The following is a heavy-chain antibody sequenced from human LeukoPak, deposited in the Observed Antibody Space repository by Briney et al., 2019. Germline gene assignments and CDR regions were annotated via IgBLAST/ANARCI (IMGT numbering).Heavy chain of an antibody. J-gene: IGHJ4*02. V-gene: IGHV5-51*01. CDR2: IYPGDSDT. CDR1: GYSFTSYW. D-gene: IGHD2-21*02. Sequence: GEFLKISCKGSGYSFTSYWIGWVRQMPGKGLEWMGIIYPGDSDTRYRPSFQGQVTISADKSISTAYLQWSSLKASDTAMYYCARRSVVTSFDYWGQGTLVTVSS. CDR3: ARRSVVTSFDY.